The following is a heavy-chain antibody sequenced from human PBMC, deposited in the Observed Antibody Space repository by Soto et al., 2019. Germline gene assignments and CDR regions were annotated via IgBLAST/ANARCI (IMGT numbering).Heavy chain of an antibody. CDR1: GGSFSGDY. D-gene: IGHD6-19*01. J-gene: IGHJ5*02. V-gene: IGHV4-34*01. CDR3: ARGVHSKWLAPGDCSDP. CDR2: INHSGST. Sequence: PSETLSLTCAVYGGSFSGDYWSWIRQPPGKGLEWIGEINHSGSTNYNPSLKSRVTISVDTSKNQFSLKLSSVTAADTAVYYCARGVHSKWLAPGDCSDPWGQGTMV.